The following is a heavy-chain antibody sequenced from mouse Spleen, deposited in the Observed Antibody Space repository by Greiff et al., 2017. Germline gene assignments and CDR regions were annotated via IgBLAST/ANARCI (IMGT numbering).Heavy chain of an antibody. D-gene: IGHD2-4*01. Sequence: EVKLMESGGGLVKPGGSLKLSCAASGFTFSSYAMSWVRQTPEKRLEWVATISSGGSYTYYPDSVKGRFTISRDNAKNTLYLQMSSLRSEDTAMYYCARGDYDYDENYFDYWGQGTTLTVSS. CDR3: ARGDYDYDENYFDY. V-gene: IGHV5-9-1*01. J-gene: IGHJ2*01. CDR1: GFTFSSYA. CDR2: ISSGGSYT.